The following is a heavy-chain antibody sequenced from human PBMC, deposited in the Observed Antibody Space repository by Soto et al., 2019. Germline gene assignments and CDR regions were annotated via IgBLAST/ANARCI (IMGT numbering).Heavy chain of an antibody. V-gene: IGHV4-31*03. Sequence: QVQLQESGPGLVKPSQTLSLTCTVSGGSISSGGYYWSWIRQHPGKGLEWIGYIYYSGSTYYNPSLKRRVTISVDTSKNQFSLKRSSVTAADTAVYYCARVICGGDCSLPFSWFDPWGQGTLVTVSS. CDR3: ARVICGGDCSLPFSWFDP. D-gene: IGHD2-21*02. CDR2: IYYSGST. J-gene: IGHJ5*02. CDR1: GGSISSGGYY.